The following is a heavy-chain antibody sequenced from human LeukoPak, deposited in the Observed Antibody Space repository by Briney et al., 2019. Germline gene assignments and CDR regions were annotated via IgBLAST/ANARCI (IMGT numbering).Heavy chain of an antibody. CDR1: GFTVSSNY. D-gene: IGHD3-22*01. CDR3: ARQNHDSSGYYSYYFDY. J-gene: IGHJ4*02. V-gene: IGHV3-53*01. CDR2: IYSGGST. Sequence: PGGFLRLSCAASGFTVSSNYMSWVRQAPGTGLEWVSVIYSGGSTYYADSVKGRFTISRDNSKNTLYLQMNSLRAEDTAVYYCARQNHDSSGYYSYYFDYWGQGTLVTVSS.